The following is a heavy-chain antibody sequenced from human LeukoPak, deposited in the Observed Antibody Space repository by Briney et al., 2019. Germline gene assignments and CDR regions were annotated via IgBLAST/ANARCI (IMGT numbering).Heavy chain of an antibody. V-gene: IGHV3-7*01. CDR1: GFTFSSYW. CDR3: ARDQFSGYYGY. CDR2: IKEDGSEK. D-gene: IGHD3-3*01. J-gene: IGHJ4*02. Sequence: PGRSLRLSCEASGFTFSSYWMTWVRQAPTKGLEWVANIKEDGSEKYYVDSVKGRFTISRDNAKNSLYLQINSLRAEDTAVYYCARDQFSGYYGYWGQGTLVTVSS.